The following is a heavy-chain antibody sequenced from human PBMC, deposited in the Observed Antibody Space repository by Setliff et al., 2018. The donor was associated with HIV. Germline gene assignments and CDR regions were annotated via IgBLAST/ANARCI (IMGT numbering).Heavy chain of an antibody. CDR2: RSTTGST. D-gene: IGHD6-19*01. Sequence: LSLTCTVSGDSISSYFWSWIRQSPGKGLEWIGFRSTTGSTNYNPSLRSRVTISVDTSKNQFSLRLTPVTAADTAVYYCARSPRIGVAGEFEYWGQGTLVTVSS. J-gene: IGHJ4*02. V-gene: IGHV4-4*09. CDR3: ARSPRIGVAGEFEY. CDR1: GDSISSYF.